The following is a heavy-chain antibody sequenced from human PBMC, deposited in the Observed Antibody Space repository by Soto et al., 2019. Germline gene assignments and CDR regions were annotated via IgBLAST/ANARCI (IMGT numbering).Heavy chain of an antibody. J-gene: IGHJ4*02. CDR3: ARSSSGWQEVNPAFDY. Sequence: EASVKVSCKASGYTFTNYGISWVRQAPGQGLEWMGWISAYNGNTNYAQKLQGRVTMTTDTSTSTAYMELRSLRSDDTAMYYCARSSSGWQEVNPAFDYWGQGTQVTVSS. CDR2: ISAYNGNT. CDR1: GYTFTNYG. D-gene: IGHD6-19*01. V-gene: IGHV1-18*01.